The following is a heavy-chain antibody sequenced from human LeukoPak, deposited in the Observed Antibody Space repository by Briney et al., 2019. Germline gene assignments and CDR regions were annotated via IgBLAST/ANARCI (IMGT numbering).Heavy chain of an antibody. V-gene: IGHV1-18*01. J-gene: IGHJ4*02. Sequence: ASVKVSCKASGYTFTSYGISWVRQAPGQGLEWMGWISNYNGQTEYSQKFQGRVTVTTDTSTSTAYMELTRLTSDDTAVYYCARDKGLGAVAGTFDYWGQGTLVTVSS. CDR3: ARDKGLGAVAGTFDY. CDR2: ISNYNGQT. CDR1: GYTFTSYG. D-gene: IGHD6-19*01.